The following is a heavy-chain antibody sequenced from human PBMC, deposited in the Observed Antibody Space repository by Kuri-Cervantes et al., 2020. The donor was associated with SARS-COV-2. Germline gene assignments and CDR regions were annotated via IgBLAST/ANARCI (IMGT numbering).Heavy chain of an antibody. Sequence: GESLKISCAASGFTFSSYWMSWVRQAPGKGLEWVANIKQDGSEKYYVDSVKGRFTISRDNAKNSLYLQMNSLRAEDTAVYYCAKDRSVYVVNNWSDPWGQGTLVTVSS. CDR2: IKQDGSEK. J-gene: IGHJ5*02. CDR1: GFTFSSYW. CDR3: AKDRSVYVVNNWSDP. V-gene: IGHV3-7*03. D-gene: IGHD2-21*01.